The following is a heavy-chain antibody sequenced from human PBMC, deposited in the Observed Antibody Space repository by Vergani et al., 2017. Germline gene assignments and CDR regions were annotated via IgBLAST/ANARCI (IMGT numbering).Heavy chain of an antibody. V-gene: IGHV1-69*14. CDR1: GGTFNIYS. J-gene: IGHJ6*02. CDR3: ARPRTAEHTPKPLYYFYGLDF. CDR2: ITPFFPTG. Sequence: QVHLVQSGAEVKKPGSSVKVSCNASGGTFNIYSVSWVRQAPGQGLEWMGGITPFFPTGHFAQKFQGRLTITADKSATTVYMELTNLGSEDTAVYYCARPRTAEHTPKPLYYFYGLDFWGQGTTVTVSS. D-gene: IGHD7-27*01.